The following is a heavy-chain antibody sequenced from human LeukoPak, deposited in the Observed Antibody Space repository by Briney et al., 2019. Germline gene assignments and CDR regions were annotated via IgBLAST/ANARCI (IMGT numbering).Heavy chain of an antibody. J-gene: IGHJ4*02. CDR3: ARFGETSYYFDY. D-gene: IGHD3-10*01. V-gene: IGHV4-4*02. CDR2: IYHSGST. CDR1: GFTFISYSM. Sequence: PGGSLRLSCAASGFTFISYSMNWVRQAPGKGLEWIGEIYHSGSTNYNPSLKSRVTISVDKSKNQFSLKLSSVTAADTAVYYCARFGETSYYFDYWGQGTLVTVSS.